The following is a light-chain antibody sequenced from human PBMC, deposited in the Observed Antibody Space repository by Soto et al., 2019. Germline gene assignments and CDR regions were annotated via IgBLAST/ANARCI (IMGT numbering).Light chain of an antibody. CDR1: SSDIGSNS. CDR3: ATWSDSLKGWV. V-gene: IGLV1-44*01. CDR2: AND. Sequence: SVLTQPPSASRTPGQRVTIPCSGSSSDIGSNSVNWYQQLPGAAPRLLIYANDHRPSGVPDRFSASKSGTSASLAISGVRSEYEAFYYCATWSDSLKGWVFGGGTKVTVL. J-gene: IGLJ3*02.